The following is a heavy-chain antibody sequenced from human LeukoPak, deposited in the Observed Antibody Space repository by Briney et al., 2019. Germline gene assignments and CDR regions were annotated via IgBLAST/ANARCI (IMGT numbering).Heavy chain of an antibody. CDR3: ARRRAAGYMDV. V-gene: IGHV4-34*01. Sequence: SETLSLTCAVYGGSFSGYYWSWIRQPPGKGLEWLGEIKHSGSTNYNPSLKSRVTISVDTSKNQFSLKLSSVTAADTAVYYCARRRAAGYMDVWGKGTTVTVSS. D-gene: IGHD6-13*01. CDR1: GGSFSGYY. CDR2: IKHSGST. J-gene: IGHJ6*03.